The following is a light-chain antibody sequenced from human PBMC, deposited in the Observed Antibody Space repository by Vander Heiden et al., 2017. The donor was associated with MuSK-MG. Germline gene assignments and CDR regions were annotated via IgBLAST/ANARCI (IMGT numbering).Light chain of an antibody. CDR3: SSYAGGSTSV. CDR1: NSDVGSYNL. CDR2: EGS. J-gene: IGLJ3*02. Sequence: QSALTQPASVSVSPGPSITISCTGTNSDVGSYNLVSWYQHHPEKAPKLMIYEGSRRPSGVSNSFSGSKSGNTASLTISGLQAEDEADYYCSSYAGGSTSVFGGGTKLTVL. V-gene: IGLV2-23*01.